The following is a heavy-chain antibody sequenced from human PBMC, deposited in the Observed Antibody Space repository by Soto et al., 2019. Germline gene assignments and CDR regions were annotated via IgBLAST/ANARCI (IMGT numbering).Heavy chain of an antibody. J-gene: IGHJ3*01. Sequence: QVQLVESGGGVVQPGTSLRLSCAASGFTFNNYGMHWVRQAPGTGLEWVATISNDARDKYYADSVKGRLTISRDNSKNTLYLQMNSLRAEDTAVYYCAKDQGIAASHGVDWGQGTLVTVSS. CDR1: GFTFNNYG. V-gene: IGHV3-30*18. CDR2: ISNDARDK. D-gene: IGHD6-13*01. CDR3: AKDQGIAASHGVD.